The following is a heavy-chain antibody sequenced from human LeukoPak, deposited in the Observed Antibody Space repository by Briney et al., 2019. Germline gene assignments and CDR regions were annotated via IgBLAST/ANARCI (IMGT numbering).Heavy chain of an antibody. CDR2: ISTDGNNE. CDR1: GFRFNSHA. CDR3: ARGCASQYCFIIDF. Sequence: GRSLRLSCAASGFRFNSHAMHWVRQAPGKGLGRVSIISTDGNNEDYVDSVRGRFTISRDNSKNTLYLQMNSLRAEDTAVYYCARGCASQYCFIIDFWGQGTLVTVSS. J-gene: IGHJ4*02. V-gene: IGHV3-30*03. D-gene: IGHD2/OR15-2a*01.